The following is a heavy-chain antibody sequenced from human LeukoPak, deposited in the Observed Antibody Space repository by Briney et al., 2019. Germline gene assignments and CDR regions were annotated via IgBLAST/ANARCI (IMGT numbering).Heavy chain of an antibody. CDR1: GGSISSGGYY. Sequence: NPSQTLSLTCTVSGGSISSGGYYWSWIRQHPGKGLEWIGYIYYSGSTNYNPSLKSRVTISVDTSKNQFSLKLSSVTAADTAVYYCARGVIQWPWYGGAFDIWGQGTMVTVSS. J-gene: IGHJ3*02. V-gene: IGHV4-31*03. D-gene: IGHD3-10*01. CDR2: IYYSGST. CDR3: ARGVIQWPWYGGAFDI.